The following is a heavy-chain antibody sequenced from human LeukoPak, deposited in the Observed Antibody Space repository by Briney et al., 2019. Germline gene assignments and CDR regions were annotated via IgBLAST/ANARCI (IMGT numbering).Heavy chain of an antibody. Sequence: GASVKVSCKVSGYTLTELSMHWVRQAPGKGLEWMGGFDPEDGETIYAQKFQGRVTMTEDTSTDTAYMELSSLRSEDTAVYYCATDPGSSTLSGSYSVYWGQGTLVTVSS. V-gene: IGHV1-24*01. D-gene: IGHD1-26*01. CDR3: ATDPGSSTLSGSYSVY. J-gene: IGHJ4*02. CDR1: GYTLTELS. CDR2: FDPEDGET.